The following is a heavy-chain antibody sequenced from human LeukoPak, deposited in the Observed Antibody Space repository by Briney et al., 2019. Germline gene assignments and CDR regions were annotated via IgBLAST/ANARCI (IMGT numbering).Heavy chain of an antibody. J-gene: IGHJ5*02. V-gene: IGHV1-18*01. Sequence: GASVKVSCKASGYTFTSYGISWVRQAPGQGLEWMGWISAYNGNTNYAQKLQGRVTMTTDTSTSTAYMELRSLRSDDTAVYYRARDSRLYIAAAGTPWFDPWGQGTLVTVSS. CDR3: ARDSRLYIAAAGTPWFDP. D-gene: IGHD6-13*01. CDR1: GYTFTSYG. CDR2: ISAYNGNT.